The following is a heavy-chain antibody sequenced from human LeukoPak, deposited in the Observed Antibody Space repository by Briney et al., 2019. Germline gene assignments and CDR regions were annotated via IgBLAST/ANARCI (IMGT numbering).Heavy chain of an antibody. CDR3: ARDRYYYYGSGSYYLFDY. J-gene: IGHJ4*02. CDR1: GYSIRSGFY. Sequence: PSETLSLTCTVSGYSIRSGFYWGWIRQPPGKGLEWIGNIYHSGITYYTPSLKSRVTISVDTSKNQFSLKLSAVTAADTAVYYCARDRYYYYGSGSYYLFDYWGQGTLVTVSS. V-gene: IGHV4-38-2*02. CDR2: IYHSGIT. D-gene: IGHD3-10*01.